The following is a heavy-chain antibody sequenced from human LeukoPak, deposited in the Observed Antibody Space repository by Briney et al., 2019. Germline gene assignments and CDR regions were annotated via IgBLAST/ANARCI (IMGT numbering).Heavy chain of an antibody. CDR2: INHSGST. Sequence: KPSETLSLTCAVYGGSFSGYYWSWIRQPPGKGLEWIGEINHSGSTNYNPSLKRRVTISVDTSKNQFSLKLSSVTAADTAVHYCARGKRGYYDAFDIWGQGTMVTVSS. J-gene: IGHJ3*02. V-gene: IGHV4-34*01. CDR1: GGSFSGYY. CDR3: ARGKRGYYDAFDI. D-gene: IGHD3-22*01.